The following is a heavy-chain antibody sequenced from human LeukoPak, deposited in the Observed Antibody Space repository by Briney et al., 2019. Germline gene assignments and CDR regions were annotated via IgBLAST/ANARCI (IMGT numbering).Heavy chain of an antibody. V-gene: IGHV3-49*03. Sequence: PGRSLRLSCTASGFTFGDYAMSWFRQAPGKGLEWVGFIRSKAYGGTTEYAASVKGRFTISRDDSKSIAYLLMNSLKTEDTAVYYCTRPKSSGWYQYFDYWGQGTLVTVSS. D-gene: IGHD6-19*01. CDR2: IRSKAYGGTT. CDR1: GFTFGDYA. J-gene: IGHJ4*02. CDR3: TRPKSSGWYQYFDY.